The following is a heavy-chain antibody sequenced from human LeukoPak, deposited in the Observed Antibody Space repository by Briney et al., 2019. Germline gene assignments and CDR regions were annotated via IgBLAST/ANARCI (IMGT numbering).Heavy chain of an antibody. V-gene: IGHV3-23*01. D-gene: IGHD3-22*01. CDR2: ISGSGGST. CDR3: ATPPLDSSGYYYAPFDY. CDR1: GFTFSSYA. J-gene: IGHJ4*02. Sequence: GGSLRLSCAASGFTFSSYAMSWVRQAPGKGLEWVSAISGSGGSTYYVDSVKGRFTISRDNSKNTLYLQMNSLRAEDTAVYYCATPPLDSSGYYYAPFDYWGQGTLVTVSS.